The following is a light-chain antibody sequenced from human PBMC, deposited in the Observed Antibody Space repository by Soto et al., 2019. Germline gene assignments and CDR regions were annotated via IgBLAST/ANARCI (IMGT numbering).Light chain of an antibody. V-gene: IGLV2-14*01. J-gene: IGLJ1*01. CDR2: GVS. Sequence: QSVLTQPASVSGSPGQSITISCTGTSSDVGGYDYVSWYQQYPGKAPKVLIYGVSNRPSGVSNRFSGSKSGNTASLTFSGLQAEDEADYYCSSHPSSGSLVCGTGTKVTVL. CDR1: SSDVGGYDY. CDR3: SSHPSSGSLV.